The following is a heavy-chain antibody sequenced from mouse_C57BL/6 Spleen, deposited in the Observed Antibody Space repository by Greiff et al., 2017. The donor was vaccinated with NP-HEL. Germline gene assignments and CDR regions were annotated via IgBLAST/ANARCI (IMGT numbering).Heavy chain of an antibody. CDR3: ARRGLSGSYAMDY. D-gene: IGHD3-1*01. CDR2: INPNNGGT. V-gene: IGHV1-18*01. CDR1: GYTFTDYN. Sequence: EVKLQESGPELVKPGASVKIPCKASGYTFTDYNMDWVKQSHGKSLEWIGDINPNNGGTIYNQKFKGKATLTVDKSSSTAYMELRSLTSEDTAVYYCARRGLSGSYAMDYWGQGTSVTVSS. J-gene: IGHJ4*01.